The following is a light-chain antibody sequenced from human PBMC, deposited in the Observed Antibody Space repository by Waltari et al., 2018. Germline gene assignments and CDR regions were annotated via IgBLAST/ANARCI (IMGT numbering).Light chain of an antibody. CDR3: SSYAGNNVV. V-gene: IGLV2-8*01. CDR1: SSDVGGYDY. CDR2: EVS. Sequence: QSALSQPPSASGSSGQSVTISCTGTSSDVGGYDYVSWYQQHPGKAPKRMIYEVSKRPPGVPDRFSASKSGNTASRTVAGLQAEDEADYYCSSYAGNNVVFGGGTKLTVL. J-gene: IGLJ2*01.